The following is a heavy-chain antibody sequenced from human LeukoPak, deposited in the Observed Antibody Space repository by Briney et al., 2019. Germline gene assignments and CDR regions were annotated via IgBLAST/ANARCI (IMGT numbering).Heavy chain of an antibody. CDR1: GFTFSTFA. D-gene: IGHD3-22*01. Sequence: GGSLRLSCVASGFTFSTFAMIWVRQAPGKGLEWVPVIYSGGSTYYADSVKGRFTISRDNSKNTLYLQMNSLRAEDTAVYYCARDLGKYDSSGYYFDYWGQGTLVTVSS. CDR2: IYSGGST. V-gene: IGHV3-53*01. J-gene: IGHJ4*02. CDR3: ARDLGKYDSSGYYFDY.